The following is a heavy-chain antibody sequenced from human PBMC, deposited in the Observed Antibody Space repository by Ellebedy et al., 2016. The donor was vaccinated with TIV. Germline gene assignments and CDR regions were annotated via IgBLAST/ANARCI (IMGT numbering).Heavy chain of an antibody. V-gene: IGHV3-21*06. J-gene: IGHJ4*02. CDR2: IRSTGSDK. CDR3: ARDSYGSGSYSSD. Sequence: GESLKISCVASGFTFSNYNMNWVRQSPGKGLEWVSSIRSTGSDKYYAESVEGRFTISRDNAQNTLFLQMNSLRAEDTAVYYCARDSYGSGSYSSDWGQGTLVTVSS. CDR1: GFTFSNYN. D-gene: IGHD3-10*01.